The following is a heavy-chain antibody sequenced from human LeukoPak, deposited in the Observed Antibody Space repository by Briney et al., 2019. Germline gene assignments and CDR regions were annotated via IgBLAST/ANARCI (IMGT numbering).Heavy chain of an antibody. CDR2: IYYSGST. Sequence: SSETLSLTCTVSGGSISSYYWSWIRQPPGKGLEWIGYIYYSGSTNYNPSLKSRVTISVDTSRNQISLKLSSVTAADTAVYYCARVPGDGFGANWFDPWGQGTLVTVSS. J-gene: IGHJ5*02. CDR3: ARVPGDGFGANWFDP. D-gene: IGHD3-10*01. CDR1: GGSISSYY. V-gene: IGHV4-59*01.